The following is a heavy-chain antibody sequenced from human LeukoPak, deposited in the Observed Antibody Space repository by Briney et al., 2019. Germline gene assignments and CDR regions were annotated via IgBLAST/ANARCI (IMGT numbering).Heavy chain of an antibody. V-gene: IGHV3-9*01. CDR1: GSTFDDYA. Sequence: GRSLRLSCAASGSTFDDYAMHWVRQAPGEGLEWVSGISWNSGRIGYVDCVKGRFTISRDNAKNSLYLQMNSLRAEDTALYYCAKAFPVDTAAFDIWGQGTMVTVSS. D-gene: IGHD5-18*01. CDR3: AKAFPVDTAAFDI. J-gene: IGHJ3*02. CDR2: ISWNSGRI.